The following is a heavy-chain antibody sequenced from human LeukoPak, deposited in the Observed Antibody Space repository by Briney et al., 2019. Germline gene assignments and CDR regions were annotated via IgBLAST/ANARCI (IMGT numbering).Heavy chain of an antibody. CDR1: GFTFSSYS. Sequence: GGSLRLSRAASGFTFSSYSMNWVRQAPGKGLEWVSSISSSSSYIYYADSVKGRFTISRDNAKNSLYLQMNSLRAEDTAVYYCARDCTSSSSFDWFDPWGQGTLVTVSS. D-gene: IGHD6-6*01. CDR2: ISSSSSYI. CDR3: ARDCTSSSSFDWFDP. J-gene: IGHJ5*02. V-gene: IGHV3-21*01.